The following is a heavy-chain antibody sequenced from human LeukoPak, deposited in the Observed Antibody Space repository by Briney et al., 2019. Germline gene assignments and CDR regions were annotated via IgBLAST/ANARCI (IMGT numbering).Heavy chain of an antibody. CDR2: INHSGST. D-gene: IGHD6-13*01. J-gene: IGHJ4*02. CDR1: GGSNSSGSYY. Sequence: SETLSLTCTVSGGSNSSGSYYWRWIRQPPGKGLEWIGEINHSGSTNYNPSLKSRVTISVDTSKNQFSLKLSSVTAADTAVYYCARGHHAADYWGQGTLVTVSS. CDR3: ARGHHAADY. V-gene: IGHV4-39*07.